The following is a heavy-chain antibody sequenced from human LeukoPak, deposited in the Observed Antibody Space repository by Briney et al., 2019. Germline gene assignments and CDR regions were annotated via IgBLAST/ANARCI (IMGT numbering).Heavy chain of an antibody. CDR1: GFIFSSNW. CDR2: INEDGSTT. D-gene: IGHD1-26*01. Sequence: PGGSLRLSCAASGFIFSSNWMHWVRHAPGKGLVWVSRINEDGSTTNHADSVKGRFTISRDNAKNTLYMQMNSLRAEDTAVYYCVRDLGGRSGHWGQGTLVTVSS. J-gene: IGHJ4*02. CDR3: VRDLGGRSGH. V-gene: IGHV3-74*01.